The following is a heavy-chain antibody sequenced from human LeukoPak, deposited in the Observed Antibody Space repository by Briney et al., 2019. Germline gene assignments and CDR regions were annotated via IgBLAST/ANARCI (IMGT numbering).Heavy chain of an antibody. J-gene: IGHJ6*02. CDR2: MNPNSGNT. D-gene: IGHD3-22*01. CDR3: ARARSNYYDSSGYLARAKYYYYYYGMDV. Sequence: ASVKVSCKASGYTLTSYDINWVRQATGQGLEWMGWMNPNSGNTGYAQKFQGRVTMTRNTSISTAYMELSSLRSEDTAVYYCARARSNYYDSSGYLARAKYYYYYYGMDVWGQGTTVTVSS. V-gene: IGHV1-8*01. CDR1: GYTLTSYD.